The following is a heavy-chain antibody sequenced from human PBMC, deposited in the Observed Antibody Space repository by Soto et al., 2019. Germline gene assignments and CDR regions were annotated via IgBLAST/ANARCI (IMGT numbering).Heavy chain of an antibody. CDR2: IYYSGST. D-gene: IGHD6-13*01. J-gene: IGHJ6*02. V-gene: IGHV4-30-4*01. Sequence: PSETLSLTCTVSGGSISSGDFHWSWIRQPPGKGLELIGNIYYSGSTYYNPSLRSRAIMSVDTSQNQFSLKLSSVTAADTAVYYCARGRGQLVLRAHYYYYGMDVWGQGTTVTVSS. CDR3: ARGRGQLVLRAHYYYYGMDV. CDR1: GGSISSGDFH.